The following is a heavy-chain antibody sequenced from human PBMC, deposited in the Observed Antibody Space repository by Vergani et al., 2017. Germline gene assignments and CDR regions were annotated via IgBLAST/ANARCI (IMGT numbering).Heavy chain of an antibody. D-gene: IGHD3-10*01. CDR2: IDYSGST. J-gene: IGHJ6*02. V-gene: IGHV4-59*01. Sequence: QVQLQESGPGLVKPSETLSLTCTVSGGSISSYYWSWIRQPPGKGLEWIGYIDYSGSTNYNPSLKSRVTISVDTSKNQFAMKLSSVTAAGTAVYYCARGRSEYYGSGSYYKVPHYGMDVWGQGTTVTVSS. CDR3: ARGRSEYYGSGSYYKVPHYGMDV. CDR1: GGSISSYY.